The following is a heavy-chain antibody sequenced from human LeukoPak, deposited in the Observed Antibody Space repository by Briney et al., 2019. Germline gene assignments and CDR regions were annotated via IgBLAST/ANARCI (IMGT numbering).Heavy chain of an antibody. J-gene: IGHJ4*02. CDR1: GGSISSGGYY. CDR2: IYHSGST. V-gene: IGHV4-30-2*01. D-gene: IGHD3-9*01. Sequence: SETLSLTCTVSGGSISSGGYYWSWIRQPPGKGLEWIGYIYHSGSTYYNPSLKSRVTISVDRSKNQFSLKLSSVTAADTAVYYCARGLFVIRYFGWYPTYFDYWGQGTLVTVSS. CDR3: ARGLFVIRYFGWYPTYFDY.